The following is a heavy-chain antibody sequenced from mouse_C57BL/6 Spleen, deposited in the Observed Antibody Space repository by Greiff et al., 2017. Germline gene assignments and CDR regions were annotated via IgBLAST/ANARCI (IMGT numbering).Heavy chain of an antibody. CDR3: ARSNYGSSYRYFDV. CDR1: GYTFTSYW. J-gene: IGHJ1*03. CDR2: IDPSDSET. Sequence: VKLVESGAELVRPGSSVKLSCKASGYTFTSYWMHWVKQRPIQGLEWIGNIDPSDSETHYNQKFKDKATLTVDKSSSTAYMQLSSLTSEDSAVYYCARSNYGSSYRYFDVWGTGTTVTVSS. D-gene: IGHD1-1*01. V-gene: IGHV1-52*01.